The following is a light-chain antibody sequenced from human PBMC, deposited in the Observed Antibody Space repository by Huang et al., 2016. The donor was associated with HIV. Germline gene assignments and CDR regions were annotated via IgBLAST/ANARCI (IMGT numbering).Light chain of an antibody. Sequence: DLVMTQSPDSLAVSLGERATINCKSSQTILHDSDSRNYLAWYQQKPGPPPKLLIHWASMRTAGGPDRFIGSGSGTDFTLTISSLQAEDVAVYYCQQYYSSPFTFGPGTNVDI. V-gene: IGKV4-1*01. J-gene: IGKJ3*01. CDR2: WAS. CDR3: QQYYSSPFT. CDR1: QTILHDSDSRNY.